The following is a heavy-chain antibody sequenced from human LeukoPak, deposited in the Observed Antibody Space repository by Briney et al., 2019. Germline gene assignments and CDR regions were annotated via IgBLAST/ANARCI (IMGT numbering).Heavy chain of an antibody. CDR3: AKGAGDALDM. D-gene: IGHD3-10*01. J-gene: IGHJ3*02. Sequence: VGSPRLSCAASGFTFSSYAMTWVRQPPGEGLEWVSSISGSGGDTYYADSVKGRFTISRDNSKNTLYLQMSSLRAEDTALYYCAKGAGDALDMWGQGTIVTVSS. CDR1: GFTFSSYA. CDR2: ISGSGGDT. V-gene: IGHV3-23*01.